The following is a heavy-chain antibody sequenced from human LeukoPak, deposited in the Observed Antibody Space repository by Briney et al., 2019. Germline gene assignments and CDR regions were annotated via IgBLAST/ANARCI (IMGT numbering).Heavy chain of an antibody. D-gene: IGHD6-13*01. CDR1: GGTFSSYD. V-gene: IGHV1-69*01. Sequence: GASVKVSCKASGGTFSSYDISWVLQAPGQGLEWMGGIIPIFGTANYVQKFQGRVTITADESTNTAYMELSILRSEDTALHYCATDSIGIAAAGALGWFDPWGQGTLVTVSS. J-gene: IGHJ5*02. CDR3: ATDSIGIAAAGALGWFDP. CDR2: IIPIFGTA.